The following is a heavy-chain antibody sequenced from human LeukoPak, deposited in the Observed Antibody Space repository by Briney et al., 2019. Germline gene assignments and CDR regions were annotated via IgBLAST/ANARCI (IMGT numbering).Heavy chain of an antibody. Sequence: SETLSLTCAVYGGSFSGYYWSWIRQPPGKGLEWIGEINHSGSTNYNPSLKSRVTISVDTSKNQFSLKLSSVTAADTAVYYCASPTYYDTLTGPPKCYWGQGTLVTVSS. CDR3: ASPTYYDTLTGPPKCY. V-gene: IGHV4-34*01. D-gene: IGHD3-9*01. J-gene: IGHJ4*02. CDR1: GGSFSGYY. CDR2: INHSGST.